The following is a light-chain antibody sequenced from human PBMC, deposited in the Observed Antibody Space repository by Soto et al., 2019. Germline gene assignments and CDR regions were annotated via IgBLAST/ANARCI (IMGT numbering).Light chain of an antibody. CDR3: QQYNTFWT. CDR2: FAS. J-gene: IGKJ1*01. Sequence: DIQRSKSPSTLSSSVGDIAPTTGRASQDISAWLAWYQQKPGKAPKLVIYFASTLQSGVPSRFSGSGSGTEFTLTISSLQPDDFATYYCQQYNTFWTFGPGTKVDIK. V-gene: IGKV1-5*01. CDR1: QDISAW.